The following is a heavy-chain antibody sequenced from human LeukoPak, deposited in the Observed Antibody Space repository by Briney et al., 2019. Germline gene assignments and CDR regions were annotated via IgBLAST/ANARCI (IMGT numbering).Heavy chain of an antibody. CDR2: ISYDGSNK. J-gene: IGHJ4*02. D-gene: IGHD4-17*01. Sequence: QPGGSLRLPCAASGFTFSSYGMHWVRQAPGKGLEWVAVISYDGSNKYYADSVKGRFTISRDNSKNTLYLQMNSLRAEDTAVYSCARGADMTTVTSRLFDYWGQGTLVIVSS. CDR1: GFTFSSYG. V-gene: IGHV3-30*03. CDR3: ARGADMTTVTSRLFDY.